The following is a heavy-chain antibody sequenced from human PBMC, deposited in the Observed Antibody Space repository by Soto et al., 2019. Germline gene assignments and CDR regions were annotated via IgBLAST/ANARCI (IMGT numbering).Heavy chain of an antibody. J-gene: IGHJ1*01. CDR3: ASSDSSGYLAAEYFQH. CDR2: IYYSGST. CDR1: GGSISSSSYY. Sequence: SETLSLTCTVSGGSISSSSYYWGWIRQPPGKGLEWIGSIYYSGSTYYNPSLKSRVTISVDTSKNQFSLKLSSVTAADTAVYYCASSDSSGYLAAEYFQHWGQGTLVTVSS. D-gene: IGHD3-22*01. V-gene: IGHV4-39*01.